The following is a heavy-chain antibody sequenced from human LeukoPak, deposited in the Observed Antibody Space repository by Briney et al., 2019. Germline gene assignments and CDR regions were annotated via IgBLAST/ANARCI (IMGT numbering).Heavy chain of an antibody. D-gene: IGHD4-17*01. CDR1: GYSFTTYW. V-gene: IGHV5-51*01. CDR3: ARHGNGDYVSNWFDP. J-gene: IGHJ5*02. CDR2: IYPADSTA. Sequence: GESLKISCKASGYSFTTYWIGWVRQMPGKGLEWMGIIYPADSTAHYSPSFQGQVTISVDKSINTAYLQWSRLKASDTAMYYCARHGNGDYVSNWFDPWGQGTLVTVSS.